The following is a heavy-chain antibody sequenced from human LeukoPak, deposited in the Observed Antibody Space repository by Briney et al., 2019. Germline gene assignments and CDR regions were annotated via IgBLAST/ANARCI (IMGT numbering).Heavy chain of an antibody. V-gene: IGHV4-59*02. J-gene: IGHJ1*01. CDR1: GFTVSSNY. Sequence: PGGSLRLSCAASGFTVSSNYMSWIRQPPGKGLEWIGYIYYSGSTNYNPSLKSRVTISVDTSKNQFSLKLSSVTAADTAVYYCARDGYYVQEYFQHWGQGTLVTVSS. CDR2: IYYSGST. CDR3: ARDGYYVQEYFQH. D-gene: IGHD2/OR15-2a*01.